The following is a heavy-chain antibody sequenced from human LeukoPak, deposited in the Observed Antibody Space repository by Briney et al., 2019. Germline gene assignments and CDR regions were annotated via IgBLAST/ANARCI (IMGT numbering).Heavy chain of an antibody. CDR2: IYHSGST. CDR1: GGSISSSNW. Sequence: SGTLSLTCAVSGGSISSSNWRSWVRQPPGKVLEWIGEIYHSGSTNYNPSLKSRVTISVDKSKNQFSLKLSSVTAADTAVYYCARGIGNYFDSSSYYDDWGQGTLVTVSS. J-gene: IGHJ4*02. CDR3: ARGIGNYFDSSSYYDD. D-gene: IGHD3-22*01. V-gene: IGHV4-4*02.